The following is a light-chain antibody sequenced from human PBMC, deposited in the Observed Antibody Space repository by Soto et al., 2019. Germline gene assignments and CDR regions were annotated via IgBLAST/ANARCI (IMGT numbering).Light chain of an antibody. CDR3: QTWGTGIVI. Sequence: QPVLTLSPSASASLGASVKLTCTLSSGHSNYAIAWHQQQLEKGPRYLMKLNRDGSYSKGDGIPNRLSGSSSGVELYLTIFCLQSQDESDYRCQTWGTGIVIFGRGTKVTVL. CDR2: LNRDGSY. J-gene: IGLJ2*01. V-gene: IGLV4-69*02. CDR1: SGHSNYA.